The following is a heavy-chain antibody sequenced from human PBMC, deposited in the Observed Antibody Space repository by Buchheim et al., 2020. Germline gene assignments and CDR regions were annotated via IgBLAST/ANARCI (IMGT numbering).Heavy chain of an antibody. Sequence: QITLKESGPTLVKPTQTLTLTCTFSGFSLSTSGVGVAWIRQPPGKALEWLALIYWDDDKRYSPSLKSRLTITKDTSKNQVVLKMTNMDPVDPATYYCAPSLSGCWYSDYFYGMDVWGQGTT. J-gene: IGHJ6*02. CDR2: IYWDDDK. D-gene: IGHD2-15*01. CDR1: GFSLSTSGVG. V-gene: IGHV2-5*02. CDR3: APSLSGCWYSDYFYGMDV.